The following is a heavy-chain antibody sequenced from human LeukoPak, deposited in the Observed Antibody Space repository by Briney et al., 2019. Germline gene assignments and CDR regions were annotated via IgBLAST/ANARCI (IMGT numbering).Heavy chain of an antibody. J-gene: IGHJ6*03. CDR3: ARVGAATFYWYSMDV. V-gene: IGHV3-7*01. CDR2: IKQDGSDK. CDR1: GFTFSSYW. Sequence: GGSLRLSCEASGFTFSSYWMSWVRQAPGKGLEWVANIKQDGSDKYYVDSLRGRFTVSRDNARNSLYLQINSLRVGDTAVYFCARVGAATFYWYSMDVWGKGTTVTVSS. D-gene: IGHD2-8*02.